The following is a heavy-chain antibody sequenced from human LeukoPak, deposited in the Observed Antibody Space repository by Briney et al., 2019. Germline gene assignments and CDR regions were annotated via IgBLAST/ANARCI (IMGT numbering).Heavy chain of an antibody. Sequence: GGSLRLSCAASGFTFSSYSMNWVRQAPGKGLEWVSSISSSSSYIYYADSVKGRFTISRDNAKNSLYPQMNSLRAEDTAVYHCARVSGYSNYFDYWGQGTLVTVSS. D-gene: IGHD4-11*01. V-gene: IGHV3-21*01. CDR1: GFTFSSYS. J-gene: IGHJ4*02. CDR2: ISSSSSYI. CDR3: ARVSGYSNYFDY.